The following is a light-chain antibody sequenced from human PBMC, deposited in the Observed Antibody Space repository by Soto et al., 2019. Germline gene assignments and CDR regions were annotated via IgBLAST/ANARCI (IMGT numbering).Light chain of an antibody. V-gene: IGKV3-20*01. CDR2: AAS. CDR1: QSITRNF. Sequence: EIVLTQSPGTLSLSPGERATLSCRASQSITRNFLAWYQQKPGQAPRFLIYAASTRTTGTPDRFSGSGSGTDFTLTISRLEPEDFAVYYCQHYGTSFRPFGQGTKVDIK. CDR3: QHYGTSFRP. J-gene: IGKJ1*01.